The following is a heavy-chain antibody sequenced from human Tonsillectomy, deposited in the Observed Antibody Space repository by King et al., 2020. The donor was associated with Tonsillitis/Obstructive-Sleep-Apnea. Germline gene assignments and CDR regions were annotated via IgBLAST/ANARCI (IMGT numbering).Heavy chain of an antibody. J-gene: IGHJ5*02. V-gene: IGHV3-23*04. CDR3: AKPGLEWELLTWFDP. D-gene: IGHD1-26*01. CDR2: SRGSGGKT. CDR1: GFTFSSYA. Sequence: VQLVESGGGLVQPGGSLRLSCVASGFTFSSYAMSWVRQAPGKGLEWVSASRGSGGKTYYADSLKGRFPISRDNSKNTLYLQRNSLRAEDTAVYYCAKPGLEWELLTWFDPWGQGTLVTVSS.